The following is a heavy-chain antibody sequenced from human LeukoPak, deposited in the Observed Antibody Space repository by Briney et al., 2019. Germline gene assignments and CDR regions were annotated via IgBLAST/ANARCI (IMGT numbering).Heavy chain of an antibody. V-gene: IGHV4-59*08. J-gene: IGHJ6*02. CDR1: GGSISSYY. Sequence: SSETLSLTCTVSGGSISSYYWSWIRQPPGKGLEWIGYIYYSGSTNYNPSLKSRVTISVDTSKNQFSLKLSSVTAADTAVYYCARRETGTTFYGMDVWGQGTTVTVSS. D-gene: IGHD1-1*01. CDR2: IYYSGST. CDR3: ARRETGTTFYGMDV.